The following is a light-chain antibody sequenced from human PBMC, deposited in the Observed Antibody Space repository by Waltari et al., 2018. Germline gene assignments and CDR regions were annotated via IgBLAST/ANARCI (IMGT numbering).Light chain of an antibody. J-gene: IGLJ3*02. V-gene: IGLV2-11*01. Sequence: SALTQPRPVSGSPGPSVTISCTGTAHDLGSYNYFYWYQQHPGKAPKLIILDVTKRPSGVPDRLSGSKSGNTASLTISGLRAEDEAEYYCCAYAGSYTWVFGGGTKLTVV. CDR3: CAYAGSYTWV. CDR1: AHDLGSYNY. CDR2: DVT.